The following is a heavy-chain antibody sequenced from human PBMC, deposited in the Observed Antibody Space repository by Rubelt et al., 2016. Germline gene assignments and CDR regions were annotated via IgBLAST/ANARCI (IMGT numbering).Heavy chain of an antibody. CDR1: GGSISSSSYY. Sequence: QLQLQESGPGLVKPSETLSLTCTVSGGSISSSSYYWGWIRQPPGKGLEWIGSIYYSGSTYYNPSLKSRVTISVDTSKNQFSLKLSSVTAADTAVYYCARVGDILTGYYISRLDYWGQGTLVTVSS. CDR3: ARVGDILTGYYISRLDY. V-gene: IGHV4-39*07. D-gene: IGHD3-9*01. J-gene: IGHJ4*02. CDR2: IYYSGST.